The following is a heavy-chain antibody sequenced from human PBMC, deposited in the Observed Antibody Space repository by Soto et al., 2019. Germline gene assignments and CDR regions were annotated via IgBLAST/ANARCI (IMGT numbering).Heavy chain of an antibody. D-gene: IGHD2-21*02. CDR2: LYPNGRA. CDR1: GFTVSSNY. CDR3: ASLAPLHCGGDCYRAGGWFDP. V-gene: IGHV3-53*01. J-gene: IGHJ5*02. Sequence: GGSLRLSCAASGFTVSSNYLTWVRQAPGKGLKWVSVLYPNGRAFYADSVKGRFTISRDNSKNTLYLQMNSLRAEDTAVYYCASLAPLHCGGDCYRAGGWFDPWGHGTLVTVSS.